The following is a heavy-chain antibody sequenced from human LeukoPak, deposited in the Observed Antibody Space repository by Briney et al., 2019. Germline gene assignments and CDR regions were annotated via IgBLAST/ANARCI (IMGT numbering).Heavy chain of an antibody. Sequence: ASVKVSCKACGGTFSSYTISWVRQAPGQGLEWMGRIIPILGIANYAQKFQGRVTITADKSTSTAYMELSSLRSEDTAVYYCARDAVVVPAAMLYYYYMDVWGKGTTVTVSS. J-gene: IGHJ6*03. CDR1: GGTFSSYT. CDR2: IIPILGIA. V-gene: IGHV1-69*04. CDR3: ARDAVVVPAAMLYYYYMDV. D-gene: IGHD2-2*01.